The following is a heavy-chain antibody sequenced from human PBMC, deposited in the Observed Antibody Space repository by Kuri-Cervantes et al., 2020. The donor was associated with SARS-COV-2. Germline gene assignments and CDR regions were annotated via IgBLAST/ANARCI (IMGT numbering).Heavy chain of an antibody. CDR3: ASFYGGNSGDAFDI. CDR1: GGTLSTYA. D-gene: IGHD4-23*01. J-gene: IGHJ3*02. CDR2: IIPFVTSP. Sequence: SVKVSCKPSGGTLSTYAITWVRQAPGQGLEWIGGIIPFVTSPYYAQKFQGRVTIATDASTGTAYMELSSLISEDTAVYYCASFYGGNSGDAFDIWGQGTMVTVSS. V-gene: IGHV1-69*05.